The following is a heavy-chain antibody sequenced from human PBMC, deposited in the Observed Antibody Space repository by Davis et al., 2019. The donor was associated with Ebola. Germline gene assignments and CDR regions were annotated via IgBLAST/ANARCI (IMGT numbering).Heavy chain of an antibody. CDR1: GYTFTSYG. CDR2: ISAYNGNT. D-gene: IGHD2-15*01. J-gene: IGHJ4*02. CDR3: ARVTYCSGGSCYDFDY. V-gene: IGHV1-18*01. Sequence: ASVKVSCKASGYTFTSYGISWVRQAPGQGLEWMGWISAYNGNTNYAQKLQGRVTMTTDTSTSTAYMELRSLRSDDTAVYYCARVTYCSGGSCYDFDYWGQGTLVTVSS.